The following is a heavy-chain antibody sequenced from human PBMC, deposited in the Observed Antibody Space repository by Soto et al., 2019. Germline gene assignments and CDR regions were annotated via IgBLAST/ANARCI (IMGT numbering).Heavy chain of an antibody. J-gene: IGHJ1*01. Sequence: GGSLRLSCAASGFTFSSYAMSWVRQAPGKGLEWVSAISGSGGSAYYAYSVKGRFTISRDNSKNTLYLQMNSLRADDTAVYYCARDRSYCSSTSCYSYFQHWGQGTLVTVSS. CDR2: ISGSGGSA. V-gene: IGHV3-23*01. CDR1: GFTFSSYA. D-gene: IGHD2-2*01. CDR3: ARDRSYCSSTSCYSYFQH.